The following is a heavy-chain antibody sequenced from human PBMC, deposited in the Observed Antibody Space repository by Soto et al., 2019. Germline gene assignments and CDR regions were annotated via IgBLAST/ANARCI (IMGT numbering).Heavy chain of an antibody. V-gene: IGHV1-8*02. CDR1: GYTFTSYA. Sequence: ASVKVSCKASGYTFTSYAMHWVRQATGQGLEWMGWMNPGSGDTGYAQKFQGRVTMTRDISVATAYMELSSLRSEDTAIYYCARMASFGSLNWFDPWGQGTLVTVS. J-gene: IGHJ5*01. CDR2: MNPGSGDT. CDR3: ARMASFGSLNWFDP. D-gene: IGHD5-18*01.